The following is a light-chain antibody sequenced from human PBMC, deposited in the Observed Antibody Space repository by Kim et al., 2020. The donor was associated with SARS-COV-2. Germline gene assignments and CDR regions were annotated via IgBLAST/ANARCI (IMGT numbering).Light chain of an antibody. CDR3: QVWDSSTRV. Sequence: VALGRPDRSTGGENNIVTNNVHWYQQRPGQASMLVIFRNDHRPSGITDRFSGSSSGNTATLTISRAQVGDEADYYCQVWDSSTRVFGGGTQLTVL. J-gene: IGLJ3*02. CDR1: NIVTNN. CDR2: RND. V-gene: IGLV3-9*01.